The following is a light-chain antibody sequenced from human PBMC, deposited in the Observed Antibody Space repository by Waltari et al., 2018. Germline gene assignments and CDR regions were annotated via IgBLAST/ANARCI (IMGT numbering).Light chain of an antibody. CDR1: QSVSSSY. V-gene: IGKV3-20*01. CDR3: QQYGSSPGT. J-gene: IGKJ3*01. Sequence: EIVLTQSHGTLSLSPGESATLSCRASQSVSSSYLACYQQKPGQAPRLLIYGAASRATVIPDMFSGSGSGTDFTLTISKLEPEDFAVYDCQQYGSSPGTFGPGTKVDIK. CDR2: GAA.